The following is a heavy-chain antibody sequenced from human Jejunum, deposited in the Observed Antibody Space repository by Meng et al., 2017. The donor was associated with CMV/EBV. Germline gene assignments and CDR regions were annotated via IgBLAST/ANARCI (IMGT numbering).Heavy chain of an antibody. D-gene: IGHD3-10*01. CDR2: ILPSNSDT. Sequence: SFNSYWIGWVRQLPGRGLEWMGIILPSNSDTRYSPSFEGQVTMSADKSSSTAYLEWSSLQASDSGMYYCARQDYFGSGTYHHWFDPWGPGTLVTVSS. V-gene: IGHV5-51*01. CDR1: SFNSYW. J-gene: IGHJ5*02. CDR3: ARQDYFGSGTYHHWFDP.